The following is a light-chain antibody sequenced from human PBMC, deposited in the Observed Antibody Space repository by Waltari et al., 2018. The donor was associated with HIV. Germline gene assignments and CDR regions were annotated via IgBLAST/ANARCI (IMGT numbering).Light chain of an antibody. CDR1: QRVLYSSNNKNY. J-gene: IGKJ4*01. CDR3: QQYDSTPLT. V-gene: IGKV4-1*01. CDR2: WAS. Sequence: DIVLTHTPDPLAVSLSERATIHCNSSQRVLYSSNNKNYLAWYQQRPGQAPKLLIYWASTRESGVPDRFSGSGSGTDFTLTISSLQAEDAAVYYCQQYDSTPLTFGGGTKVEI.